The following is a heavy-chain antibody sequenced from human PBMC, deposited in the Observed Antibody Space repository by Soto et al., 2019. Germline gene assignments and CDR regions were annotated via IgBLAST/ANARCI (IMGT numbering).Heavy chain of an antibody. Sequence: QVQLQESGPGLVKPSQTLSLTCTVSGGSISSGGYYWSWIRQHPGKGLEWIGYSYYSGSTYYNPSLKSRVTISVDTSKNQFSLKLSSVTAADTAVYYWARGYRGGKYLPFDYWGQGTLVTVSS. CDR3: ARGYRGGKYLPFDY. CDR1: GGSISSGGYY. CDR2: SYYSGST. J-gene: IGHJ4*02. V-gene: IGHV4-31*03. D-gene: IGHD1-26*01.